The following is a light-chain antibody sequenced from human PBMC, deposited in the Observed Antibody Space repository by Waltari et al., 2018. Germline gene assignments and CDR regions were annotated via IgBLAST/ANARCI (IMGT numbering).Light chain of an antibody. V-gene: IGLV2-23*02. Sequence: QSALTQPASVSGSPGPSITISCTGTSSDVGSYNLVSWYQQHPGKAPKLMIYEVSKRPSGVSKRFSGAKSGNTASLTISGLQAEDEADYYCCSYAGSSTSVFGGGTKLTVL. CDR3: CSYAGSSTSV. CDR2: EVS. CDR1: SSDVGSYNL. J-gene: IGLJ3*02.